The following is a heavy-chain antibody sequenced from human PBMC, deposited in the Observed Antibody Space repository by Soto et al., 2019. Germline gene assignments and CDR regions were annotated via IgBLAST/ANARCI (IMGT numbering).Heavy chain of an antibody. D-gene: IGHD3-10*01. V-gene: IGHV1-69*02. CDR3: ARTSYYYGSGSYYCDY. J-gene: IGHJ4*02. Sequence: QVQLVQSGAEVKKPGSSVKVSCKASGGTFSSYTISWVRQAPGQGLEWMGRIIPILGIANYAQKFQGRVTINADKSTSTAYMELSSLRSEDTAVYYCARTSYYYGSGSYYCDYWGQGTLVTVSS. CDR2: IIPILGIA. CDR1: GGTFSSYT.